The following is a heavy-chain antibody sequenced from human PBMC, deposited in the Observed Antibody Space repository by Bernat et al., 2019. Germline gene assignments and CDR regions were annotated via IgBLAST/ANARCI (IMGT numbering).Heavy chain of an antibody. CDR2: INLNGGST. Sequence: EVQLVESGGGVVRPGGSLRLSCAASGFTFDDYGMSWVRQAPGKWLEWVSGINLNGGSTGYADSVKGRFTISRDNAKNSLYLQMNSLRAEETALYYWAGDSAYGGDHYVPYYFDYWGQGTLVTVSS. J-gene: IGHJ4*02. D-gene: IGHD2-21*02. CDR1: GFTFDDYG. CDR3: AGDSAYGGDHYVPYYFDY. V-gene: IGHV3-20*04.